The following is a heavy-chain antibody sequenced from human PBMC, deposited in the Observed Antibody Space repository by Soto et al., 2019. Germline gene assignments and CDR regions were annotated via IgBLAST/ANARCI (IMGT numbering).Heavy chain of an antibody. V-gene: IGHV1-18*01. Sequence: QVQLEQSGAEVKKSGASVKVSCKASGYIFSTHGINWGRQAPGQGLEWMGWINPYNGKTNYAEKFQGRVTMTTETSRKTAYMELRSLRSDDTAVYYGARVQIVVVVGGTPADYWGQGTLVTVSS. J-gene: IGHJ4*02. CDR1: GYIFSTHG. CDR2: INPYNGKT. D-gene: IGHD2-15*01. CDR3: ARVQIVVVVGGTPADY.